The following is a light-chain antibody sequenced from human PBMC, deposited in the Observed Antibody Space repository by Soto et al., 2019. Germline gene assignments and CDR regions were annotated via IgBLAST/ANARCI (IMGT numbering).Light chain of an antibody. V-gene: IGLV2-14*01. CDR3: SSYTSSSTRV. J-gene: IGLJ1*01. CDR1: NSDDGGYNY. Sequence: QSVLTQPASVSGSPGQSITISCTGTNSDDGGYNYVSWYQQHPGKAPKLMIYDVSNRPSGVSNRFSGSKSGNTASLTISGLQAGDEADYYCSSYTSSSTRVFGTGTKVTVL. CDR2: DVS.